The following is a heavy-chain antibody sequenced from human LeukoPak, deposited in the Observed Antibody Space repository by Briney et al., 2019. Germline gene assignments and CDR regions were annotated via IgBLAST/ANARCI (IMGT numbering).Heavy chain of an antibody. J-gene: IGHJ4*02. V-gene: IGHV3-33*01. CDR2: IWYDGSNK. CDR1: GFTFRNHG. CDR3: VRDWSARYFDY. D-gene: IGHD6-6*01. Sequence: GRSLGLTCAASGFTFRNHGMHWVRQAPGKGLEWVAVIWYDGSNKYYADSVKGRFTISRDNSRNTLYLQMNSLTAEDTAVYYCVRDWSARYFDYWGQGILVTVSS.